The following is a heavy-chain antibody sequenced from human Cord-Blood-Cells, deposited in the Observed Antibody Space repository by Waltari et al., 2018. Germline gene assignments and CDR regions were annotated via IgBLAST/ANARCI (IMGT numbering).Heavy chain of an antibody. CDR3: ARGRKAARYDAFDI. CDR2: INHRGST. D-gene: IGHD6-6*01. J-gene: IGHJ3*02. V-gene: IGHV4-34*01. Sequence: QVQLQQWGAGLLTPSETLSLTCAVYGGSFSGSYWSWIRQPPGKGLEWLGEINHRGSTNYNPSLKSRVTISVDTSKNQFSLKLSSVTAADTAVYYCARGRKAARYDAFDIWGQGTMVTVSS. CDR1: GGSFSGSY.